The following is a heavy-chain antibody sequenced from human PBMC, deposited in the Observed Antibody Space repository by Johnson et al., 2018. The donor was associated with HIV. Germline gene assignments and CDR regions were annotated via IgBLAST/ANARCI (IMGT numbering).Heavy chain of an antibody. CDR2: ISNSASAI. CDR3: ARPIARGASDI. D-gene: IGHD3-10*01. V-gene: IGHV3-11*01. Sequence: QVQLVESGGGLVKPGGSLRLSCAASGFIFSDYYLTWIRQAPGKGLEWISYISNSASAIYYADSVKGRFTISRDNAKTSLYLQMNSLRVEDTAVYYCARPIARGASDIWGQGTMVTVSS. J-gene: IGHJ3*02. CDR1: GFIFSDYY.